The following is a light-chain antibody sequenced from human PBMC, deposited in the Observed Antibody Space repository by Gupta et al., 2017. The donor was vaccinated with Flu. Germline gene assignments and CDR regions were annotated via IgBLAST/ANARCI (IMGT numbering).Light chain of an antibody. CDR1: SSDVCGYNY. V-gene: IGLV2-11*01. Sequence: QSALTQPRSLSGSTGQSVTISCTGTSSDVCGYNYVSWYQQHPGKAPKLMIYDVSKRPSGVPDRFLGSKSGNKASLIISGLQADDEADYYCCSYAGSYTFYVFGTGTKVTVL. CDR2: DVS. J-gene: IGLJ1*01. CDR3: CSYAGSYTFYV.